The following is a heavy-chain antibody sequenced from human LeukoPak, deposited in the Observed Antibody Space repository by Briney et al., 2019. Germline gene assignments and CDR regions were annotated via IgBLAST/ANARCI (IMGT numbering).Heavy chain of an antibody. D-gene: IGHD6-19*01. J-gene: IGHJ4*02. CDR2: ISSSSSYI. CDR1: GFTFSSHV. V-gene: IGHV3-21*01. CDR3: AKVPVAGIPY. Sequence: GGTLRLSCAASGFTFSSHVMSWVRQAPGKGLEWVSSISSSSSYIYYADSVKGRFTISRDNAKNSLYLQMNSLRAEDTAVYYCAKVPVAGIPYWGQGTLVTVSS.